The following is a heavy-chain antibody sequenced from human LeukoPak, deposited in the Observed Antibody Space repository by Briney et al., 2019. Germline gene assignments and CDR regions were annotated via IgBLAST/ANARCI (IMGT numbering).Heavy chain of an antibody. CDR1: GFTFSSYA. J-gene: IGHJ4*02. V-gene: IGHV3-30-3*02. CDR3: VKASSGWYSAMGNY. D-gene: IGHD6-19*01. Sequence: GRSLRLSCAASGFTFSSYAMHWVRQAPGKGLEWVAVISYDGSNKYYADSVKGRFTISRDNAKNSLYLQMNSLRAEDTALYYCVKASSGWYSAMGNYWGQGTLVTVSS. CDR2: ISYDGSNK.